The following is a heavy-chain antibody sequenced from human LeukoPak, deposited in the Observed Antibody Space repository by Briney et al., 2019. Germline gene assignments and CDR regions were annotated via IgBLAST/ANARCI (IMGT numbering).Heavy chain of an antibody. J-gene: IGHJ6*02. V-gene: IGHV1-69*13. Sequence: SVKVSCKASGGTFSSYAISWVRQAPGQGLEWMGGIIPIFGTANYAQKFQGRVTITADESTSTAYMELSSLRSEDTAVYYCARDSGSGLYYYHGMDVWGQGTTVTVSS. D-gene: IGHD6-19*01. CDR3: ARDSGSGLYYYHGMDV. CDR1: GGTFSSYA. CDR2: IIPIFGTA.